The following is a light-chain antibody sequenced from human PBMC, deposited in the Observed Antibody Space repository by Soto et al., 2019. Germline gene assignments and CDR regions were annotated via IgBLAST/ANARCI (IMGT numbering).Light chain of an antibody. V-gene: IGLV1-40*01. CDR2: GNS. Sequence: QSVLTQPPSVSGAPGQRVTISCTGSSANIGGGYDVHWYQQLPGTAPKLLIYGNSHRPSGVPDRFSGSKSGTSASLAITGLQAEDEGDYYCQSYDSTLDARYVFGTGTKVTVL. J-gene: IGLJ1*01. CDR3: QSYDSTLDARYV. CDR1: SANIGGGYD.